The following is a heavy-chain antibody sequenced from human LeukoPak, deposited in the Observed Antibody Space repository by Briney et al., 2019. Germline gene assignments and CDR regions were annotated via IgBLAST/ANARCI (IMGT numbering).Heavy chain of an antibody. V-gene: IGHV4-34*01. D-gene: IGHD4-17*01. Sequence: SETLSLTCAVYGGSFSGYYWSWIRQPPGKGLDWIGEINHSGSTNYHPSLKSRVPISVDTSKNQFSLKLSSVTAADTAVYYCARGSVTPLDLYYYGMDVWGQGTTVTVSS. J-gene: IGHJ6*02. CDR1: GGSFSGYY. CDR3: ARGSVTPLDLYYYGMDV. CDR2: INHSGST.